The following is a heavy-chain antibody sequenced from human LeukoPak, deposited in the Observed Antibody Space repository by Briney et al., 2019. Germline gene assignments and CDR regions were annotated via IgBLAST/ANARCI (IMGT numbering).Heavy chain of an antibody. D-gene: IGHD2-15*01. CDR1: GFTFGDYA. V-gene: IGHV3-49*03. J-gene: IGHJ4*02. Sequence: PGRSLTLSCTASGFTFGDYAMSWFRQAPGKGLEWVGFIRSKAYGGTTEYAASVKSRFTISRDDSKSIAYMQMNSLKTEETAVYYCTRGKGDQGWYWGQGTLVTVSS. CDR3: TRGKGDQGWY. CDR2: IRSKAYGGTT.